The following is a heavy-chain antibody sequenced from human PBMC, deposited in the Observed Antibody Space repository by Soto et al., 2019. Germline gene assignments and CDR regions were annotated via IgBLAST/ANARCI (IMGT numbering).Heavy chain of an antibody. V-gene: IGHV4-34*01. CDR2: INHSGST. CDR3: ARGGRSSAVPERYYYYGMDV. Sequence: SETLSLTCAVYGGSFSGYYWSWIRQPPGKGLEWIGEINHSGSTNYNPPLKSRVTISVDTSKNQFSLKLSSVTAADTAVYYCARGGRSSAVPERYYYYGMDVWGQGTTVTVSS. CDR1: GGSFSGYY. J-gene: IGHJ6*02. D-gene: IGHD2-2*01.